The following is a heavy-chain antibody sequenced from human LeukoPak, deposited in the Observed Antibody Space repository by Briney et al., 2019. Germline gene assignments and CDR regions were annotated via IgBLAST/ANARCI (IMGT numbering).Heavy chain of an antibody. CDR2: ISGTSTTI. D-gene: IGHD5-12*01. Sequence: VGSLRLSCAASGLTFSSYILNWVRQAPWKGLEWLTYISGTSTTIYYADSVKGRFTISRDNAKNSLYLQMNSLRNDDTAVYYCARDVRWLRFLFEYWGQGTLVTVSS. CDR3: ARDVRWLRFLFEY. J-gene: IGHJ4*02. V-gene: IGHV3-48*02. CDR1: GLTFSSYI.